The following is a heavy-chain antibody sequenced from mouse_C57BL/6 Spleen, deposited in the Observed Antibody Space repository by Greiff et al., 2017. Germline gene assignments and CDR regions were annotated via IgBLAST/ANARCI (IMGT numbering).Heavy chain of an antibody. Sequence: DVKLQESGPGLVKPSQSLSLTCSVTGYSITSGYYWNWIRQFPGNKLEWMGYISYDGSNNSNPSLKNRISITRDTSKNQFFLKLNSVTTEDTATYDCARDGGYYGDFDYWGQGTTLTVSS. D-gene: IGHD1-1*02. V-gene: IGHV3-6*01. CDR1: GYSITSGYY. J-gene: IGHJ2*01. CDR3: ARDGGYYGDFDY. CDR2: ISYDGSN.